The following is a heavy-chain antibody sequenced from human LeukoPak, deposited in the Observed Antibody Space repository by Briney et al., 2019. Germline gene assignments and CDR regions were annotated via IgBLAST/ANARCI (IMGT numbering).Heavy chain of an antibody. CDR2: INPSGGST. CDR3: ARKGITIFGVVKSGNDAFDI. Sequence: ASVKVSCKASGYTFTSYYMHWVRQAPGQGLEWMGIINPSGGSTSYAQKFQGRVTMTRDTSTSTVYMELSSLRSEDTAVYYCARKGITIFGVVKSGNDAFDIWGQGTMVTVSS. CDR1: GYTFTSYY. J-gene: IGHJ3*02. D-gene: IGHD3-3*01. V-gene: IGHV1-46*03.